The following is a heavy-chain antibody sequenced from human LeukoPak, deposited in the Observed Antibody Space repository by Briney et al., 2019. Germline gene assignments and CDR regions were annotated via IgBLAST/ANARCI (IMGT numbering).Heavy chain of an antibody. J-gene: IGHJ4*02. Sequence: GRSLRLSCAASGFTFDDYAMHWVRQAPGKGLEGVSGISWNSGSIVYADSVKGRFTISRDNAKNSLYLQMNSLRAEDTALYYCVLPVATMPTYDRAMARPYGGQGTLVTVSS. CDR3: VLPVATMPTYDRAMARPY. CDR2: ISWNSGSI. D-gene: IGHD5-12*01. V-gene: IGHV3-9*01. CDR1: GFTFDDYA.